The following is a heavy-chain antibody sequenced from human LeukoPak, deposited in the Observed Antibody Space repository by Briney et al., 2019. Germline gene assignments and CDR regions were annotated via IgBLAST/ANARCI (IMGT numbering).Heavy chain of an antibody. D-gene: IGHD3-22*01. Sequence: PSETLSLTCTVSGASIKTFYWSWIRQPPGKGLEWIGRISPSGSTNYNPSLKSRVTVSLDSSKNQFPLNLRSVTAADTAVYYCARVASSVEDAWGQGTTVTVSS. CDR1: GASIKTFY. V-gene: IGHV4-4*07. CDR3: ARVASSVEDA. J-gene: IGHJ6*02. CDR2: ISPSGST.